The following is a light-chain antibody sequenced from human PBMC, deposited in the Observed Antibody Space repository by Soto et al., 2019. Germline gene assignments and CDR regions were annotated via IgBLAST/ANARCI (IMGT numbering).Light chain of an antibody. J-gene: IGKJ1*01. CDR2: SAS. CDR1: QSVLYRSNNKNY. CDR3: QQYYSTPWT. V-gene: IGKV4-1*01. Sequence: DIVMTQSPDSLAVSLGERATINCKSSQSVLYRSNNKNYLAWYQQKPGQPPKLLIYSASTRESGVPDRFSGSGSGTDFTLTSSTLQAEDVAVYYCQQYYSTPWTFSQGTKVEIK.